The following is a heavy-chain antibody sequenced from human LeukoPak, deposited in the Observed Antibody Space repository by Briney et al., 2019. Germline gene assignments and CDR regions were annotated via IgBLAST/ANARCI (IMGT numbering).Heavy chain of an antibody. D-gene: IGHD6-19*01. J-gene: IGHJ5*02. CDR1: GYTFTNYA. Sequence: GASVKVSCKASGYTFTNYAMHWVRQAPRQRLEWMGWINAGHGNTKYSQEFQGRVTITGDTSASTAYMELNSLRAEDTAVYYCARDNSEGQWLVGNWFDPWGQGTLVTVSS. CDR2: INAGHGNT. V-gene: IGHV1-3*03. CDR3: ARDNSEGQWLVGNWFDP.